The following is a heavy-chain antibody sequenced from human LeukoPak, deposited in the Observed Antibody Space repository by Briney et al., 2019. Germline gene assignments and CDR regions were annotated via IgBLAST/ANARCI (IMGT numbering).Heavy chain of an antibody. J-gene: IGHJ4*02. CDR1: GFTFSSYP. D-gene: IGHD6-19*01. CDR3: AKGHKWLPLDY. CDR2: ISYDGSNK. Sequence: PGGSLRLSCAASGFTFSSYPMHWVRQAPGKGLEWVAVISYDGSNKYYADSVKGRFTISRDNSKNTLYLQMNSLRAEDTAVYYCAKGHKWLPLDYWGQGTLVTVSS. V-gene: IGHV3-30*04.